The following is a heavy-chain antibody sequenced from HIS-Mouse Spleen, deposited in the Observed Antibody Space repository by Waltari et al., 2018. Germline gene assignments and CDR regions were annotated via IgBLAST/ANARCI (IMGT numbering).Heavy chain of an antibody. CDR3: ARGANYDFWSGYYTGVFDY. Sequence: QVQLVQSGAEVKKPGASVKVSCKASGYTFTSYDINWVRQAPGQGLEWMGWMNPNSGNTGYAQKFQGRVTMTRNTSISTAYMELSSLRSEDTAVYYCARGANYDFWSGYYTGVFDYWGQGTLVTVSS. CDR2: MNPNSGNT. V-gene: IGHV1-8*01. CDR1: GYTFTSYD. D-gene: IGHD3-3*01. J-gene: IGHJ4*02.